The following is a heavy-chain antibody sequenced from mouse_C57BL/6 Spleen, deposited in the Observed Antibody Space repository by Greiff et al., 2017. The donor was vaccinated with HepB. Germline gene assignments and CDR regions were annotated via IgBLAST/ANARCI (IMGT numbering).Heavy chain of an antibody. CDR2: INPNNGGT. Sequence: VQLQQSGPELVKPGASVKIPCKASGYTFTDYNMDWVKQSHGKSLEWIGDINPNNGGTIYNQKFKGKATLTVDKSSSTAYMELRSLTSEDTAVYYCARAPSYYYGSSHWYFDVWGTGTTVTVSS. CDR3: ARAPSYYYGSSHWYFDV. V-gene: IGHV1-18*01. J-gene: IGHJ1*03. CDR1: GYTFTDYN. D-gene: IGHD1-1*01.